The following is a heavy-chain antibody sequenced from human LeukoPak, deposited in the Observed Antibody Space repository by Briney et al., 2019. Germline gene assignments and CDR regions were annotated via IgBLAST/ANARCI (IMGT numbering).Heavy chain of an antibody. J-gene: IGHJ2*01. D-gene: IGHD3-10*01. Sequence: PSETLSLTCAVYGGSFSGYYWSWIRQPPGKGLEWIGEINHSGSTNHNPSLKSRVTISVDTSKNQFSLKLSSVTAADTAVYYCARGRRRFGPGWYFDLWGRGTLVTVSS. CDR2: INHSGST. CDR3: ARGRRRFGPGWYFDL. V-gene: IGHV4-34*01. CDR1: GGSFSGYY.